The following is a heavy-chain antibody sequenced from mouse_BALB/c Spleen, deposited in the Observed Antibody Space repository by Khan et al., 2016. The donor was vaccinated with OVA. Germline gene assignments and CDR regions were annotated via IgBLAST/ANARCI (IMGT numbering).Heavy chain of an antibody. CDR2: IYPFNDDT. J-gene: IGHJ2*01. CDR3: AKSDRYDVYFDY. Sequence: VQLKQSGPELVKPGASVKMSCKASGYTFTSYVLHWLRQKPGQGLEWIGYIYPFNDDTKYNAKFKGEATLTSDKSSTTAYMELSSLTSEDSAVYYCAKSDRYDVYFDYGGQGHTLAVAS. V-gene: IGHV1S136*01. CDR1: GYTFTSYV. D-gene: IGHD2-14*01.